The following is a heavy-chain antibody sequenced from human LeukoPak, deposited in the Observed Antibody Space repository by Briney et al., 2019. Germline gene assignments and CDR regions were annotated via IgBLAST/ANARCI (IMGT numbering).Heavy chain of an antibody. CDR1: GFTFSSYA. D-gene: IGHD3-22*01. J-gene: IGHJ4*02. V-gene: IGHV3-15*01. Sequence: GGSLRLSCAASGFTFSSYAISWVRQARGKGREWIGHIRTKAGGEPRDYRGPVKGIFTISRDHSKNTLFLQMKSLRTEDKAVSYCTADLSDSRAWYFDYWGQGTLVTVSS. CDR3: TADLSDSRAWYFDY. CDR2: IRTKAGGEPR.